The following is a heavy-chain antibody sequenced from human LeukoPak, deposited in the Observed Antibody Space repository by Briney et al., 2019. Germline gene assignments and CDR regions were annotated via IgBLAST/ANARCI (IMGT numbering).Heavy chain of an antibody. CDR2: IYHSGST. J-gene: IGHJ5*02. CDR1: GYSISSGYY. D-gene: IGHD2-2*01. CDR3: AGEGIVVVPAAMRRRKDWFDP. V-gene: IGHV4-38-2*02. Sequence: PSETLSLTCTVSGYSISSGYYWGWIRQPPGKGLEWIGSIYHSGSTYYNPSLKSRVTISVDTSKNQFSLKLSSVTAADTAVYYCAGEGIVVVPAAMRRRKDWFDPWGQGTLVTVSS.